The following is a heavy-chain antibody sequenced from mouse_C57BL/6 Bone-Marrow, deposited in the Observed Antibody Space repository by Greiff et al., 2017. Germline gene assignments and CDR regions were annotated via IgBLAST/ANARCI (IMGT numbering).Heavy chain of an antibody. Sequence: QVTLKESGPGLLQPSQTLSLTCYFSGFSLSTFGMGVGWIRQPSGKGLEWLAHLWWDDDKYYNPAMKSRLTLSKATSKNQVFRKIANVDTAETATYYCARPEVYSNYEAYWGQGTLVTVSA. CDR2: LWWDDDK. CDR1: GFSLSTFGMG. V-gene: IGHV8-8*01. CDR3: ARPEVYSNYEAY. J-gene: IGHJ3*01. D-gene: IGHD2-5*01.